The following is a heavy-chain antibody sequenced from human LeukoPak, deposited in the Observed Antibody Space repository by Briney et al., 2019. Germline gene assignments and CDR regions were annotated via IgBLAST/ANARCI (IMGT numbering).Heavy chain of an antibody. CDR2: IIPILGIA. D-gene: IGHD5-18*01. V-gene: IGHV1-69*04. CDR3: ARGGYSYPGRYFDY. Sequence: SVKVSCKASGGTFSSYAISWVRQAPGQGLEWMGRIIPILGIANYAQKFQGRVTITADESTSTAYMGLSSLRSEDTAVYYCARGGYSYPGRYFDYWGQGTLVTVSS. CDR1: GGTFSSYA. J-gene: IGHJ4*02.